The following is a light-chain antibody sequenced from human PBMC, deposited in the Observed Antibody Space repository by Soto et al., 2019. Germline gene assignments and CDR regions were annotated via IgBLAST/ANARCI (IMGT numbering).Light chain of an antibody. CDR2: DTS. Sequence: EIVMTQSPATLSLSPGERATLSCWASQSIRNNLAWYQHRPGQAPRLLIYDTSTRATGIPDRFSGSGSGTDFTLTISRLEPEDFAVYYCQHYGSSPETFGQGTKVDIK. CDR1: QSIRNN. V-gene: IGKV3-20*01. J-gene: IGKJ1*01. CDR3: QHYGSSPET.